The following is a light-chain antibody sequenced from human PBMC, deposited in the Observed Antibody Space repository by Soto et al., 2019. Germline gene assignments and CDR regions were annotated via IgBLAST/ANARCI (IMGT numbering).Light chain of an antibody. CDR1: QSVGSTY. CDR2: GAS. Sequence: EIVLTQSPGTLSLFPGERATLSCWASQSVGSTYLAWYQQKTGQAPRLLIYGASNRATGIPDRFSGSGSGTDFTLTISSLEAEDFAVYYCQHYAGPPPWTFGQGTKVEIK. V-gene: IGKV3-20*01. J-gene: IGKJ1*01. CDR3: QHYAGPPPWT.